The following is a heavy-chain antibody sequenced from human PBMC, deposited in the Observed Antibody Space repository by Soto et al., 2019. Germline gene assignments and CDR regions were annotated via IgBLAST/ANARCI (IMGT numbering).Heavy chain of an antibody. CDR3: AEEMSSGGICCDFDY. Sequence: SVKVSSKTSGLDFSNSAMHWARQPRGQGPDQIEWIIVGSGRSNDLQNLKGRITIARDTSTSTAYMELGNLGSEDAATYYCAEEMSSGGICCDFDYWGKGALGTVS. V-gene: IGHV1-58*02. J-gene: IGHJ4*02. D-gene: IGHD2-8*02. CDR1: GLDFSNSA. CDR2: IIVGSGRS.